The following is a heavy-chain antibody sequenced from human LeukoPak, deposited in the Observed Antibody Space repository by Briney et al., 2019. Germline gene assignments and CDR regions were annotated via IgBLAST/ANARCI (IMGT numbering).Heavy chain of an antibody. D-gene: IGHD4-17*01. CDR1: GFIVSSNY. CDR2: IYSGGTT. CDR3: ARGPVTRFEI. V-gene: IGHV3-53*01. J-gene: IGHJ3*02. Sequence: PGGSLNLSWAASGFIVSSNYMSWVRRAPGRGLEWVSVIYSGGTTYYADSVKGRFTISRDNSNNTLYLQMNSLRAEDTAVYYCARGPVTRFEIWGQGTMVTVSS.